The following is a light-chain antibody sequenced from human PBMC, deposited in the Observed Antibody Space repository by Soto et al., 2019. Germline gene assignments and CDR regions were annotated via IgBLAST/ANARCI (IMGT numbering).Light chain of an antibody. J-gene: IGLJ1*01. CDR3: SSYTTRSTYV. Sequence: QSALTQPPSVSGSPGQSVTISCTGTSSDVGSYNRVSWYQQPPGTAPKLMIYDVSNRPSGVPDRFSGSKSGNAASLTITGLQAEDEADYYCSSYTTRSTYVFGTGTKVNDL. CDR1: SSDVGSYNR. V-gene: IGLV2-18*02. CDR2: DVS.